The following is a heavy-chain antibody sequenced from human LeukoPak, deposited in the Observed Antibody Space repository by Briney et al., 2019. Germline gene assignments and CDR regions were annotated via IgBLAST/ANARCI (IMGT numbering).Heavy chain of an antibody. CDR1: GYTFTSYY. J-gene: IGHJ4*02. CDR3: ARGWYYDSSGYYENNDFDY. Sequence: ASVKVSCKASGYTFTSYYMHWVRQAPGQGLEWMGIINPSGGSTSYAQKFQGRVTMTRDTSTSTVYMELSGLRSEDTAVYYCARGWYYDSSGYYENNDFDYWGQGTLVTVSS. CDR2: INPSGGST. V-gene: IGHV1-46*01. D-gene: IGHD3-22*01.